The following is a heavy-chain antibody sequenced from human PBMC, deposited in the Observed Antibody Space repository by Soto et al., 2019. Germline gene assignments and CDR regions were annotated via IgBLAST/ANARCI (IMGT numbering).Heavy chain of an antibody. D-gene: IGHD6-13*01. V-gene: IGHV3-30*18. CDR2: ISYDGSNK. CDR1: GFTFSSYG. Sequence: GGSLRLSCAASGFTFSSYGMHWVRQAPGKGLEWVAVISYDGSNKYYADSVKGRFTISRDNSKNTLYLQMNSLRAEDTAVYYCAKEPFQGAAAGTWVFDYWGQGTLVTVSS. J-gene: IGHJ4*02. CDR3: AKEPFQGAAAGTWVFDY.